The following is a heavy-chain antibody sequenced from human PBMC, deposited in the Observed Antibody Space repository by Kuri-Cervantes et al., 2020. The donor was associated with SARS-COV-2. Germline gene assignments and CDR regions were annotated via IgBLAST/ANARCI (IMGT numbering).Heavy chain of an antibody. V-gene: IGHV3-21*01. CDR2: ISSSSSYI. CDR1: GFTFSSYS. J-gene: IGHJ5*02. CDR3: ARARTIAARPENWFDP. Sequence: GESLKISCAASGFTFSSYSMNWVRQAPGKGLEWVSSISSSSSYIYYADSEKGRFTISRDNAKNSLYLQMNSLRAEDTAVYYCARARTIAARPENWFDPWGQGTLVTVSS. D-gene: IGHD6-6*01.